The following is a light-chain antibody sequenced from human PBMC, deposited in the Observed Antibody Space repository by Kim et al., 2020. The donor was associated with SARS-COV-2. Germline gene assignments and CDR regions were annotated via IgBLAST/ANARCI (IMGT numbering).Light chain of an antibody. CDR3: QSYDSSLSGAWV. Sequence: VLTQPPSVSGAPGQRVTISCTGSSSNIGAGYDVHWYQQLPGTAPKLLIYGNSNRPSGVPDRFSGSKSGTSASLAITGLQAEDEADYYCQSYDSSLSGAWVFGGGTQLTVL. CDR2: GNS. J-gene: IGLJ3*02. CDR1: SSNIGAGYD. V-gene: IGLV1-40*01.